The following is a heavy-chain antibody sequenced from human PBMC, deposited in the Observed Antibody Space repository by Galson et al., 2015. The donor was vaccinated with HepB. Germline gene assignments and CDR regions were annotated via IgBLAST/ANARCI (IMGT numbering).Heavy chain of an antibody. CDR1: GYTFISYS. CDR3: ASGYCSGATCFFDY. J-gene: IGHJ4*02. V-gene: IGHV1-18*04. D-gene: IGHD2-2*01. CDR2: ISTYNGNT. Sequence: SVKVSCKASGYTFISYSIVWVRQAPGQGLEWMGWISTYNGNTNYAQNLQGRVTISRDNSKNTVYQQMNSLRAEDTAVYYCASGYCSGATCFFDYWGQGTLVTVSS.